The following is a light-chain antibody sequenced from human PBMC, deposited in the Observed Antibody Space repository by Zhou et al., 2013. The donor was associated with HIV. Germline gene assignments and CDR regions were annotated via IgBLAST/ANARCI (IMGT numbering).Light chain of an antibody. CDR2: GTS. Sequence: IQLTQSPSSLSASVGDRVTITCRASQDINNHLAWYQQRSGEAPKLLIFGTSTLQSGVTSRFSGGGSGTDFTLTISSLRPEDFATYYCQQLNTYPLTFGGGTNGGDQT. J-gene: IGKJ4*01. V-gene: IGKV1-9*01. CDR1: QDINNH. CDR3: QQLNTYPLT.